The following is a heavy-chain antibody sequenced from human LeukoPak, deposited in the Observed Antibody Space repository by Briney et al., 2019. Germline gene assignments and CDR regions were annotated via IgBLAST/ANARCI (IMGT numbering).Heavy chain of an antibody. CDR1: GGSFSGYY. Sequence: SETLSLTCAVYGGSFSGYYWSWIRQPPGKGLEWIGEINHSGSTNYNPSLKSRVTISVDTSKNQFSLKLSSLTAADTAVYYCARRVIAARPSSFDYSGQGTLVTVSS. J-gene: IGHJ4*02. CDR3: ARRVIAARPSSFDY. V-gene: IGHV4-34*01. D-gene: IGHD6-6*01. CDR2: INHSGST.